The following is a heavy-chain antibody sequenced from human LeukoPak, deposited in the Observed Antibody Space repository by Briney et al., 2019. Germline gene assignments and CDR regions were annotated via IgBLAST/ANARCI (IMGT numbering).Heavy chain of an antibody. CDR1: GGSISSSSYY. CDR3: ARVAPHSGGWPPIDY. D-gene: IGHD6-19*01. V-gene: IGHV4-39*07. CDR2: IYYSGST. Sequence: PSETLSLTCTVSGGSISSSSYYWGWIRQPPGKGLEWIGSIYYSGSTYYNPSLKSRVTISVDTSKNQFSLKLSSVTAADTAVYYCARVAPHSGGWPPIDYWGQGTLVTVSA. J-gene: IGHJ4*02.